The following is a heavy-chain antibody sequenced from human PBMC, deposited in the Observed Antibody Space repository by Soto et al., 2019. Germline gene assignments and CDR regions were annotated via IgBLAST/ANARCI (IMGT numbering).Heavy chain of an antibody. CDR2: ISYDGSNK. V-gene: IGHV3-30*18. Sequence: GGSLRLSCAASGFTFSSYGMHWVRQAPGKGLGWVAVISYDGSNKYYADSVKGRFTISRDNSKNTLYLQMNSLRAEDTAVYYCAKDSAPRFAAFDIWGQGTMVTVSS. J-gene: IGHJ3*02. CDR3: AKDSAPRFAAFDI. CDR1: GFTFSSYG.